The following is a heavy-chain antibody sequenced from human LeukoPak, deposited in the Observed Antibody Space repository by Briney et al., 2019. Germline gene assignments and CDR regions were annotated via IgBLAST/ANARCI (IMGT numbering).Heavy chain of an antibody. D-gene: IGHD1-14*01. CDR1: GFTFSSYA. Sequence: GGSLRLSCAASGFTFSSYAMSWVRQAPGKGLEWLSYISDSGDTIYYAESVKGRFTISRDNAKKSVHLQMSSLRVEDTAVYYCARNLNWLDPWGQGTLVIVSA. CDR2: ISDSGDTI. CDR3: ARNLNWLDP. V-gene: IGHV3-48*03. J-gene: IGHJ5*02.